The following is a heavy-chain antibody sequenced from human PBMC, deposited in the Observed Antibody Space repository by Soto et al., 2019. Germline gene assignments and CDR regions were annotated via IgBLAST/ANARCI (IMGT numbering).Heavy chain of an antibody. Sequence: GGSLRLSCAASGLTISSYAMSWVRQVPGKGLEWVSAISGSSERTYYADSVKGRFSISRDNSQRTLYLQMNSLRVEDTAVYYCAKDIGQYDFWNNWGFDFWGQGTLVTVSS. D-gene: IGHD3-3*01. CDR2: ISGSSERT. CDR1: GLTISSYA. CDR3: AKDIGQYDFWNNWGFDF. J-gene: IGHJ4*02. V-gene: IGHV3-23*01.